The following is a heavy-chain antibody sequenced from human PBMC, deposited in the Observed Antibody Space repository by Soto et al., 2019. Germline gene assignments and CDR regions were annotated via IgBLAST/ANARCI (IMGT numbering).Heavy chain of an antibody. D-gene: IGHD6-25*01. CDR1: GGSMRTPNYY. CDR2: IYYSGTT. Sequence: QLQLQESGPGLVKPSTTLSLTCNVSGGSMRTPNYYWVWIRQPPGKGLEWIGSIYYSGTTYYSPFLKSRVAISADTSKNQFSLVLDSVAAADTAVYFCAAVVPAARVDYWGQGALITVS. J-gene: IGHJ4*02. CDR3: AAVVPAARVDY. V-gene: IGHV4-39*01.